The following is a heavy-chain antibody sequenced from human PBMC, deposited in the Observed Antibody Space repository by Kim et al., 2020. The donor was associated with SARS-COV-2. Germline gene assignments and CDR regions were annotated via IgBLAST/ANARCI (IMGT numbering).Heavy chain of an antibody. CDR2: IYYSGAT. CDR1: DGSISTPGHY. CDR3: ARGNGVPSAIRGRAFDI. V-gene: IGHV4-31*03. D-gene: IGHD2-2*01. J-gene: IGHJ3*02. Sequence: SETLSLTCIVSDGSISTPGHYWSWIRQLPGKGLEWIGHIYYSGATYYKSSLKSRVTISLDTSKNHFSLELRSVTAADTAVYFCARGNGVPSAIRGRAFDIWGQGTRVTVSS.